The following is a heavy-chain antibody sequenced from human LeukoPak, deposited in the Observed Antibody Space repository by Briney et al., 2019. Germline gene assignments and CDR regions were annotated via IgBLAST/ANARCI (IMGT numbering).Heavy chain of an antibody. CDR1: GYTFTSYD. V-gene: IGHV1-8*01. CDR2: MNPNSGNT. Sequence: ASVKVSCKASGYTFTSYDINWVRQATGQGLEWMGWMNPNSGNTGYAQKFQGRVTMTRNTSISTAYMELSSLRSEDTAVYYCARPLDRYYYGSDYYYGMDVWGQGTTVTVSS. CDR3: ARPLDRYYYGSDYYYGMDV. D-gene: IGHD3-10*01. J-gene: IGHJ6*02.